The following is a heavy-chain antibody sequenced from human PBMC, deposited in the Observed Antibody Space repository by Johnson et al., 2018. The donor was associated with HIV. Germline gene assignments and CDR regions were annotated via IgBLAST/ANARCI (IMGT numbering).Heavy chain of an antibody. CDR2: IYSAGST. Sequence: VQLVESGGGLVQPGGSLRLSCAASGFTFSSNYMSWVRQAPGKGLEWVSVIYSAGSTYYSDSVMGRLTITSDNSKNTLYLQMTSLRAEDTAVYYCARACRDGYSCDAFDIWGQGTMVTVSS. V-gene: IGHV3-66*02. CDR1: GFTFSSNY. CDR3: ARACRDGYSCDAFDI. D-gene: IGHD5-24*01. J-gene: IGHJ3*02.